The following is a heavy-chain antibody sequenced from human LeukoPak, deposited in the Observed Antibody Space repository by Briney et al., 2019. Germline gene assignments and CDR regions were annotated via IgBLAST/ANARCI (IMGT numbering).Heavy chain of an antibody. Sequence: PSETLPLTCTVSGASISSGSYYWGWIRQPPGKGLEWIGTIYYTGSTYYNPSLKSRVTLSMDTSKNQFSLRLSSVTAADTAVYYCARGVVVLATKLGGWDYWGQGTLVTVSS. CDR1: GASISSGSYY. D-gene: IGHD2-2*01. V-gene: IGHV4-39*07. CDR2: IYYTGST. J-gene: IGHJ4*02. CDR3: ARGVVVLATKLGGWDY.